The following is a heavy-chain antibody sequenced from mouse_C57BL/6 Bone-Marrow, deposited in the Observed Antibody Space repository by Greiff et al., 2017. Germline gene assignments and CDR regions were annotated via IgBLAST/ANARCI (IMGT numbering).Heavy chain of an antibody. J-gene: IGHJ2*01. Sequence: DVKLVESGGGLVQPGGSLKLSCAASGFTFSDYYMYWVRQTPEKRLEWVAYISNGGGSTYYPDTVKGRFTISRDNAKNTLYLQMSRLKSEDTAMYYCARQRGYDYDEYYFDYWGQGTTLTVSS. D-gene: IGHD2-4*01. CDR1: GFTFSDYY. CDR2: ISNGGGST. CDR3: ARQRGYDYDEYYFDY. V-gene: IGHV5-12*01.